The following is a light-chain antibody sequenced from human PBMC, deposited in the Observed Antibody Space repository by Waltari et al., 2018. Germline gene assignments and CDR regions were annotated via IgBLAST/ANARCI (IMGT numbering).Light chain of an antibody. V-gene: IGKV1-5*03. CDR1: QGINCW. CDR3: HQYYDIPYS. Sequence: DIQMTQSPPTLSASVGDRVIITCRASQGINCWLACNHLKAGPAPKLLIYKASTLESGVASRFSGGGSGTEFTLTIRSLQAEDVAVYYCHQYYDIPYSFGQGTKLEIK. J-gene: IGKJ2*03. CDR2: KAS.